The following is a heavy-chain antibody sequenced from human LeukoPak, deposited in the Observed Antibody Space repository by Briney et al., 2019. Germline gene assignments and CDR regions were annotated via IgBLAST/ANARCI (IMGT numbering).Heavy chain of an antibody. D-gene: IGHD2-2*01. V-gene: IGHV3-23*01. J-gene: IGHJ4*02. CDR2: ISGSGGST. CDR1: GFTFSSYA. Sequence: GGCLRLSCAAPGFTFSSYAMSSVRQAPGKWLEWVSAISGSGGSTYYADSVKGRFTISRDNSKNTLYLQMNSLRAEDTAVYYCAKDGGQVVPAADDYWGQGTLVTVSS. CDR3: AKDGGQVVPAADDY.